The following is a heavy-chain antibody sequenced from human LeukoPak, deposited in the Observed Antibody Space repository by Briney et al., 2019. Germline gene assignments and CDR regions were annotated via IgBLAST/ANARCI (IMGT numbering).Heavy chain of an antibody. Sequence: PSETLSLTCTVSGGSISSYHWSWIRQPPGKGLEWIGYIHSSGSTNYNPSLESRLTISGDTSKNQFSLRLSSVTAADTAVYYCARLGYSSDWCKIDQWGQGTLVTVSS. CDR2: IHSSGST. CDR1: GGSISSYH. D-gene: IGHD6-19*01. J-gene: IGHJ5*02. V-gene: IGHV4-59*08. CDR3: ARLGYSSDWCKIDQ.